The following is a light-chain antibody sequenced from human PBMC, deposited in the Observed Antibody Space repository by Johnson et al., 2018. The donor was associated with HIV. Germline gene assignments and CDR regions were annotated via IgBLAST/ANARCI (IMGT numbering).Light chain of an antibody. V-gene: IGLV1-51*01. CDR2: DNN. Sequence: QSVLTQPPSVSAAPGQKVTISCSGSNSNIGNNYVSWYQQFPGTAPKLLIYDNNKRPSGIPDRFSGSKSGTSATLGITGLQTGDEAEYYCGTWDSSLRNGFFGTGTKVTVL. CDR1: NSNIGNNY. J-gene: IGLJ1*01. CDR3: GTWDSSLRNGF.